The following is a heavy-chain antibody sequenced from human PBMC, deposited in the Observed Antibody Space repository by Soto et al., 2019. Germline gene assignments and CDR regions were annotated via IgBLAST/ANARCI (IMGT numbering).Heavy chain of an antibody. Sequence: ASVKVSCKASGYTFISYPMHWVRQAPGQRFEWMGWIHAGNGNTESSQKFQGRVTITRDTSASTAYMELSGLKSEDTAVYYCARGSSYFGDHVYWGQGTLVTVSS. CDR2: IHAGNGNT. V-gene: IGHV1-3*01. CDR1: GYTFISYP. CDR3: ARGSSYFGDHVY. D-gene: IGHD4-17*01. J-gene: IGHJ4*02.